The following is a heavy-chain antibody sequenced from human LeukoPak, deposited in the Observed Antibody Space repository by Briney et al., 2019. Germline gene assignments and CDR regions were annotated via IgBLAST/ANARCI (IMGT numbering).Heavy chain of an antibody. D-gene: IGHD6-13*01. CDR2: IYPGDSDT. Sequence: GESLKISCKGSGYSFTSYWIGWVRQMPGKGLEWMGIIYPGDSDTRYSPSFQGQVTISADKSISTAYLQWSSLKASDTAMYYCARRALDSSGWYYPLTYNWFAPWGQGPLVTVSS. V-gene: IGHV5-51*01. CDR3: ARRALDSSGWYYPLTYNWFAP. CDR1: GYSFTSYW. J-gene: IGHJ5*02.